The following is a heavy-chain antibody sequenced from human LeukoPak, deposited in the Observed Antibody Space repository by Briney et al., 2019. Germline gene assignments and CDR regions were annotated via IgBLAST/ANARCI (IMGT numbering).Heavy chain of an antibody. V-gene: IGHV4-59*08. CDR2: IYYSGST. CDR3: ARPFLGGIDAFDI. J-gene: IGHJ3*02. D-gene: IGHD1-1*01. CDR1: GDSISSYY. Sequence: SETLSLTCTVSGDSISSYYWSWIRQPPGKGLEWIGYIYYSGSTNYNPSLKSRVTISVDTSKNQFSLKLSSVTAADTAVYYCARPFLGGIDAFDIWGQGTMVTVSS.